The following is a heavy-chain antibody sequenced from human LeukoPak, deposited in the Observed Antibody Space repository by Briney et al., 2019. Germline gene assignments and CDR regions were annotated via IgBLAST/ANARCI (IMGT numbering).Heavy chain of an antibody. D-gene: IGHD3-16*02. CDR1: GFTFSDYY. Sequence: SGGSLRLSCAASGFTFSDYYMSWIRQAPGKGLEWVSYISSSGSTIHYADSVKGRCTISRDNARNSLYLQMNSLRAEDTAVYYCARDYFTFGGVIVASWGQGTLVTVSS. CDR3: ARDYFTFGGVIVAS. V-gene: IGHV3-11*04. J-gene: IGHJ5*02. CDR2: ISSSGSTI.